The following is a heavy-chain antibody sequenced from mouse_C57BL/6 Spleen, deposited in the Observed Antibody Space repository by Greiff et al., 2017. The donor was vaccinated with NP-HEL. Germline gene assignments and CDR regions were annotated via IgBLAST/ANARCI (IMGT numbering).Heavy chain of an antibody. J-gene: IGHJ4*01. V-gene: IGHV1-66*01. CDR2: IYPGRGNT. D-gene: IGHD2-4*01. CDR3: ASRYYDYDVGFDYAMDY. Sequence: QVQLQQSGPELVKPGASVKISCKASGYSFTSYYIHWVKQRPGQGLEWIGWIYPGRGNTKYNEKFKGKATLTADTSSSTAYMQLSSLTSEDSAVYYCASRYYDYDVGFDYAMDYWGQGTSVTVSS. CDR1: GYSFTSYY.